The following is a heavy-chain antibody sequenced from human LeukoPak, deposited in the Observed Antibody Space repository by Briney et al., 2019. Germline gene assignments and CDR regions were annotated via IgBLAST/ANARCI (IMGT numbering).Heavy chain of an antibody. CDR1: GFTFSSYE. CDR2: ISGSGGST. J-gene: IGHJ3*02. D-gene: IGHD6-19*01. Sequence: GGSLRLSCAASGFTFSSYEMNWVRQAPGKGLEWVSAISGSGGSTYYADSVKGRFTISRDNSKNTLYLQMNSLRAEDTAVYYCAKLSSGWYGAFDIWGQGTMVTVSS. CDR3: AKLSSGWYGAFDI. V-gene: IGHV3-23*01.